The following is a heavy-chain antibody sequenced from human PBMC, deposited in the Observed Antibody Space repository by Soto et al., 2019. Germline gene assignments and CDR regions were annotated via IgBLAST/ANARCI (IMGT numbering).Heavy chain of an antibody. CDR3: VTDPNWEWGY. Sequence: GGSLRLSCAASGFAFSRNDMNWVRQRPGKGLEWVSNINYSGVSTYYSDAVKGRFTISRDNSKNILYLEMNSLKVDDTAVYYCVTDPNWEWGYWGQGAMVTVYS. J-gene: IGHJ4*02. CDR1: GFAFSRND. CDR2: INYSGVST. D-gene: IGHD1-1*01. V-gene: IGHV3-23*01.